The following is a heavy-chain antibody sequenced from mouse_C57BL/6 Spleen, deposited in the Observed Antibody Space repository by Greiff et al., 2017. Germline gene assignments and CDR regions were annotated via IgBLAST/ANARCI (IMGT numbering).Heavy chain of an antibody. Sequence: QVQLQQSGAELARPGASVKMSCKASGYTFTSYTMHWVKQRPGQGLEWIGYINPSSGYTKYNQKFKDKATLTADQSSSTAYMQLSSLTSEDSAVYYCARERDYSYYGAMDYWGQGTSVTVSS. D-gene: IGHD2-12*01. CDR1: GYTFTSYT. J-gene: IGHJ4*01. V-gene: IGHV1-4*01. CDR3: ARERDYSYYGAMDY. CDR2: INPSSGYT.